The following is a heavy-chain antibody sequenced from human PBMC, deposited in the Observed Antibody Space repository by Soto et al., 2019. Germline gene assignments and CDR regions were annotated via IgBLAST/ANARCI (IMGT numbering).Heavy chain of an antibody. V-gene: IGHV1-18*01. J-gene: IGHJ6*03. CDR1: GYSFTNYG. D-gene: IGHD6-19*01. Sequence: QDQLVQSGGEVKKPGASVKVSCKASGYSFTNYGITWVRQAPGQGFEWMGWISAYNGDTNYAQKLQGRVTMTTDASTSTAYLGLRSLRSDDTAVYYCARDRGVAPPVAGNTHYYYYMDVWGKGTTVTVSS. CDR2: ISAYNGDT. CDR3: ARDRGVAPPVAGNTHYYYYMDV.